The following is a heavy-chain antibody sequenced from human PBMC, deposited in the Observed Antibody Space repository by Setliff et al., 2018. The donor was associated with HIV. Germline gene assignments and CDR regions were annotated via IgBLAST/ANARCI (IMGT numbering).Heavy chain of an antibody. CDR1: GYSFTSYW. V-gene: IGHV5-51*01. J-gene: IGHJ3*02. CDR3: ARCRSYYDSSGYYPPPFDAFDI. CDR2: IYPGDSYT. Sequence: PGESLKISCKTSGYSFTSYWIGWVRQMPGRGLEWMGIIYPGDSYTRYSPSFQGQVTISADKSIRTAYLQWSSLKASDTALYYCARCRSYYDSSGYYPPPFDAFDIWGQGTMVTVSS. D-gene: IGHD3-22*01.